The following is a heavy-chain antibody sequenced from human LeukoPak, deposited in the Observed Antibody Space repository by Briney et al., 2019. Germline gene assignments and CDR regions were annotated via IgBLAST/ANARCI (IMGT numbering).Heavy chain of an antibody. CDR2: ISYDGSNK. Sequence: GRSLRLSCAASGFTLSSYAMHWVRQAPGKGLEWVAVISYDGSNKYYADSVKGRFTISRDNSKNTLYLQMNSLRAEDTAVYYCASLVQELDYWGQGTLVTVSS. J-gene: IGHJ4*02. V-gene: IGHV3-30*01. D-gene: IGHD4-11*01. CDR3: ASLVQELDY. CDR1: GFTLSSYA.